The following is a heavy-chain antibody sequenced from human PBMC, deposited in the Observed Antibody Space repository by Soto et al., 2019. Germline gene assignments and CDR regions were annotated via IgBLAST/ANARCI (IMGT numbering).Heavy chain of an antibody. CDR1: GYTFTSYY. CDR2: INPSGGST. D-gene: IGHD2-2*01. Sequence: ASVKVSCKASGYTFTSYYMHWVRQAPGQGLEWMGIINPSGGSTSYAQKFQGRVTMTRDTSTSTVYMELSSLRSEDTAVYYCARDCSSTSCYSANNWFDPWGQGTLVTVPQ. J-gene: IGHJ5*02. CDR3: ARDCSSTSCYSANNWFDP. V-gene: IGHV1-46*01.